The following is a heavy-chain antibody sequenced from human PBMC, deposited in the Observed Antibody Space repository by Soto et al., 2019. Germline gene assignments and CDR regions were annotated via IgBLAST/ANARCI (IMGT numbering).Heavy chain of an antibody. D-gene: IGHD2-15*01. Sequence: GGSLRLSCAASGFTFSDYYMSWIRQAPGKGLEWVSYIGPSGSHIYYADSVKGRFTISRDNAKNSLYLHMNSLRAEDTAVYYCARDDVDCSGGSCSDAFDIWGQGTLVTVSS. CDR2: IGPSGSHI. CDR3: ARDDVDCSGGSCSDAFDI. V-gene: IGHV3-11*01. J-gene: IGHJ3*02. CDR1: GFTFSDYY.